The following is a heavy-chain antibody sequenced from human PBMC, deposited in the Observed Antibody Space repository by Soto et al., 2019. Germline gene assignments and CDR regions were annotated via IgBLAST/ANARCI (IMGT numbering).Heavy chain of an antibody. CDR1: GYSFASYW. J-gene: IGHJ4*02. CDR3: ASGLGYYFNF. Sequence: GESLKISCQGSGYSFASYWIGWVRQMPGKDLEWMGIIYPGDSDTRYSPSFQGQVTISADKSTRTAYLQWTSLKASDTAMYYCASGLGYYFNFWGQGTLVTVSS. D-gene: IGHD3-9*01. V-gene: IGHV5-51*01. CDR2: IYPGDSDT.